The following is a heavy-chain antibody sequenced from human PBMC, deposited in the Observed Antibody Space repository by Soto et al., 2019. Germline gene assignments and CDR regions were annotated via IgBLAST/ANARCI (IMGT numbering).Heavy chain of an antibody. J-gene: IGHJ4*02. V-gene: IGHV3-23*01. CDR2: SSATGAGT. Sequence: PGGSLRLSCAASGFTFSSYGMTGVRQVPGKGLEWVSFSSATGAGTYYADSVKGRFTISSDNSKNTLYLQMTSLRADDTAVYYCAKGRRAGGNYGFYSDFWGQGGLVTVSS. CDR1: GFTFSSYG. D-gene: IGHD1-7*01. CDR3: AKGRRAGGNYGFYSDF.